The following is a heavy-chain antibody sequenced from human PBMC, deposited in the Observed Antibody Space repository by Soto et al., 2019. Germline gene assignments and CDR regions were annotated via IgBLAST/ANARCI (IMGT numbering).Heavy chain of an antibody. CDR1: GFTFSTYT. Sequence: GGSLRLSCAASGFTFSTYTMNWVRQAPGKGLEWISSISSGSSYIYYAGSVKGRFTISRDNAKNSLFLQMDSLRADDTAVYYCARDILSGGAYPDSWGQGTKVTVSS. D-gene: IGHD3-10*01. J-gene: IGHJ5*01. V-gene: IGHV3-21*01. CDR2: ISSGSSYI. CDR3: ARDILSGGAYPDS.